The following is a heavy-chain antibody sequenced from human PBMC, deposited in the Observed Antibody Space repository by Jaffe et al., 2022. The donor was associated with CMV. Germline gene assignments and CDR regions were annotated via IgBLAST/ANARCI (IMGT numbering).Heavy chain of an antibody. J-gene: IGHJ5*02. CDR1: GYTFTSYG. CDR3: ARDYDILTGYFERSNWFDP. Sequence: QVQLVQSGAEVKKPGASVKVSCKASGYTFTSYGISWVRQAPGQGLEWMGWISAYNGNTNYAQKLQGRVTMTTDTSTSTAYMELRSLRSDDTAVYYCARDYDILTGYFERSNWFDPWGQGTLVTVSS. D-gene: IGHD3-9*01. CDR2: ISAYNGNT. V-gene: IGHV1-18*04.